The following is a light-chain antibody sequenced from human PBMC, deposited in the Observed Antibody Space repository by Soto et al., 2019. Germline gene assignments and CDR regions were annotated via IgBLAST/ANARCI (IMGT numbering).Light chain of an antibody. CDR3: SSYTSSSTLGYV. CDR2: DVS. V-gene: IGLV2-14*01. CDR1: SSDVGGYNY. J-gene: IGLJ1*01. Sequence: QSALTQPASVSGSPGQSITISCTGTSSDVGGYNYVSWYQQHPGKAPKLMIYDVSNRLSGVSNRFSGSKSGNTASLTISGLQAEDEADYYCSSYTSSSTLGYVFGTGTKLTVL.